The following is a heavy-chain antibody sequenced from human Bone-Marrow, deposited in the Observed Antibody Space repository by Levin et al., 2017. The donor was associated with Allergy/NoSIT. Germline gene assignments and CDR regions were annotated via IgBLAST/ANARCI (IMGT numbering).Heavy chain of an antibody. CDR2: IIPILDTA. CDR3: ARTLLRLGELSHIDY. D-gene: IGHD3-16*02. J-gene: IGHJ4*02. CDR1: GGTFTSYP. V-gene: IGHV1-69*08. Sequence: AASVKVSCKASGGTFTSYPLNWVRQAPGQGLEWMGRIIPILDTASYAHKFQGRVTISADKSTSTVYMELSSLRSEDTAVYYCARTLLRLGELSHIDYWGQGTLVTVSS.